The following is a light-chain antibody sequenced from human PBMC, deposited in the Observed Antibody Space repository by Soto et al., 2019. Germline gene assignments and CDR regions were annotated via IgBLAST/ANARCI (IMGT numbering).Light chain of an antibody. CDR1: SNDVGGYNY. CDR3: SSYAGSNKTV. Sequence: QSALTQPPSASGSPGQSVTISCTGSSNDVGGYNYVSWYQQYPGKAPKLMIYEVSRRPSGVPDRFSGSKSGNTASLTVSGLQAEDEAEYYCSSYAGSNKTVFGGGTQLTVL. CDR2: EVS. J-gene: IGLJ3*02. V-gene: IGLV2-8*01.